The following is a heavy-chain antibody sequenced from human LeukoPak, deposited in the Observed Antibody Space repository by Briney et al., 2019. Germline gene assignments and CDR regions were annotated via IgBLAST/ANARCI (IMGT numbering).Heavy chain of an antibody. CDR1: GFSFSNAW. V-gene: IGHV3-11*05. J-gene: IGHJ5*02. D-gene: IGHD3-16*01. CDR2: VSGRSSFT. Sequence: PGGSLRLSCAASGFSFSNAWMSWVRQAPGKGLEWISYVSGRSSFTSYAESVKGRFIISRDNAKNSVYLQMTNLRVEDTAIYYCAKEDIMISSTPDNWFDAWGQGTLVTVSS. CDR3: AKEDIMISSTPDNWFDA.